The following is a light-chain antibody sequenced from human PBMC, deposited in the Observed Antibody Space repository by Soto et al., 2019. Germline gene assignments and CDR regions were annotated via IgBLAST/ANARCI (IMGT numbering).Light chain of an antibody. Sequence: IVVMKSSEKLCVGKGERARLSFTASQSINSNLAWYQQRPGQAPRLLIYGASTRATGIPARFSGSGSGTEFTLTISSLQSEDFAVYYCQQYNNWWTFGQGTKVDIK. J-gene: IGKJ1*01. CDR2: GAS. CDR1: QSINSN. CDR3: QQYNNWWT. V-gene: IGKV3-15*01.